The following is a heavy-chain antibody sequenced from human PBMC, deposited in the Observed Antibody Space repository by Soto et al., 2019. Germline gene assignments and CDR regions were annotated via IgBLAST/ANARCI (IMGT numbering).Heavy chain of an antibody. J-gene: IGHJ6*02. CDR2: ISGKTGKT. CDR3: ARVPREIILVGMDV. V-gene: IGHV1-18*04. D-gene: IGHD2-2*01. Sequence: VASVKVSCKASGYTFTSYGISWVRQAPGQGLEWMGWISGKTGKTNYAQKFQGRVTISTDTSTSTAYMELRSLRSDDTAVYYCARVPREIILVGMDVWGQGTTVTVSS. CDR1: GYTFTSYG.